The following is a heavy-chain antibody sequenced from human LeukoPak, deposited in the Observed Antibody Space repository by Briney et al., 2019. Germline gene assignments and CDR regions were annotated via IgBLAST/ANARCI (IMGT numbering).Heavy chain of an antibody. V-gene: IGHV1-69*13. CDR3: ARDGNWIT. J-gene: IGHJ4*02. D-gene: IGHD1-20*01. CDR1: GASLSETS. Sequence: SVKVSCKVSGASLSETSIHWVRQAPGQGLEWMGGIIPIFGTANYAQKFQGRVTITADESTSTAYMELSSLRSEDTAVYYCARDGNWITWGQGTLVTVSS. CDR2: IIPIFGTA.